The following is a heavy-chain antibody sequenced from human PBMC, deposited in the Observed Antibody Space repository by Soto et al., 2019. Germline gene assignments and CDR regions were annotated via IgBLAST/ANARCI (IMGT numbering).Heavy chain of an antibody. CDR3: ASGPDGPLPDY. Sequence: QVQLQQWGAGLLKPSETLSLTCAVYGGSFSGYYWSWIRQPPGRGLEWIGEINNSGSTNYNPSLKSRVTISVDTSKNQISLKLSSVTAADKAVYYCASGPDGPLPDYWGQGTLVTVSS. CDR2: INNSGST. J-gene: IGHJ4*02. V-gene: IGHV4-34*01. CDR1: GGSFSGYY.